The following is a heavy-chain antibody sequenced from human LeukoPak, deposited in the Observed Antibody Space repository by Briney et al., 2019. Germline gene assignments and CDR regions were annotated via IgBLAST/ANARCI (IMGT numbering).Heavy chain of an antibody. Sequence: GGSLRLSCAASGFTFSTYSMNWVRQAPGKGLEWVSYISPRSNTIYYANSVKGRFTISRDNAKNSLYLQMNSLRGEDTAVYYCARGNKGGFWSGYYTFDYWGQGTVVTVSS. CDR1: GFTFSTYS. CDR3: ARGNKGGFWSGYYTFDY. CDR2: ISPRSNTI. V-gene: IGHV3-48*01. D-gene: IGHD3-3*01. J-gene: IGHJ4*02.